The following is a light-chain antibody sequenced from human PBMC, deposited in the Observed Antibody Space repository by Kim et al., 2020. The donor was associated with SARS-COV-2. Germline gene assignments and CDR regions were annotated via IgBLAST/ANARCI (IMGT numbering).Light chain of an antibody. CDR1: QSVSSNY. V-gene: IGKV3-20*01. CDR3: QQYGSSRFT. J-gene: IGKJ3*01. Sequence: SPVERATLSCRASQSVSSNYLAWYQQKPGQAPRLLIYGASSRATGIPDRFSGSGSGTDFTLTISRLEPEDFAVYYCQQYGSSRFTFGPGTKVDIK. CDR2: GAS.